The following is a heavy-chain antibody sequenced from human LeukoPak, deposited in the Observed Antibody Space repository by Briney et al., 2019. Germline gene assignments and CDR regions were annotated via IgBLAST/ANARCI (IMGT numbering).Heavy chain of an antibody. Sequence: PGGSLRLSCAASGFIFSNYGLHWVRQAPGKGLEWVAFIPNDGSNNYYADYVKGRFAVSRDNSKNTMYLQMNSLRAEDTAVYYCAKRNTVMAPFNYWGQGTLVTVSS. D-gene: IGHD5-18*01. CDR2: IPNDGSNN. CDR1: GFIFSNYG. CDR3: AKRNTVMAPFNY. J-gene: IGHJ4*02. V-gene: IGHV3-30*02.